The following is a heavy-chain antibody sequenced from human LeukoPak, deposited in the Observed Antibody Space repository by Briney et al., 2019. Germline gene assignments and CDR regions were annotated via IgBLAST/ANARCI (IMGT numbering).Heavy chain of an antibody. Sequence: GGSLRLSCAASGFTFSRYAMSWVRPAPGKGLQWVSAISGSGGSTYYADSVKGRFTISRDNSKNTLYLQMNSLRAEDTAVYYCAKDRVVVVAAAFDYWGQGTLVTVSS. J-gene: IGHJ4*02. D-gene: IGHD2-15*01. CDR3: AKDRVVVVAAAFDY. CDR1: GFTFSRYA. CDR2: ISGSGGST. V-gene: IGHV3-23*01.